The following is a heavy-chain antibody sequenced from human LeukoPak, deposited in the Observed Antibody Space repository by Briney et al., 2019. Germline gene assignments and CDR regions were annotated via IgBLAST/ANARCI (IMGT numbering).Heavy chain of an antibody. V-gene: IGHV3-21*01. CDR2: VSSRSSYI. CDR3: ARLVWDSDDGDSPVDY. Sequence: GGSLRLSCAASGFTFSSYSMSWVRQAPGKGLEWVSSVSSRSSYIYYADSLKGRFTISRDNAKNSLNLQMNSLGAEDAAVYYCARLVWDSDDGDSPVDYWGQGTLVTVSS. D-gene: IGHD4-17*01. J-gene: IGHJ4*02. CDR1: GFTFSSYS.